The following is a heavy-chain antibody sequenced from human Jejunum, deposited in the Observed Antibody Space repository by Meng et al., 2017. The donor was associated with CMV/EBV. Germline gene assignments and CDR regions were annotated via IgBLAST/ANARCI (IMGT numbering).Heavy chain of an antibody. CDR3: AGGAVWLVYEY. D-gene: IGHD5-12*01. J-gene: IGHJ4*02. Sequence: AQLGGSGGGLIQPGGSLRLSCAASAFTVSSNYMNWVRQAPGKGLEWVSVIYNGDNTNYAESVRGRFTISRDNSKNTLYLQMNSLRAEDTAVYYCAGGAVWLVYEYWGQGTLVTVSS. CDR2: IYNGDNT. V-gene: IGHV3-53*01. CDR1: AFTVSSNY.